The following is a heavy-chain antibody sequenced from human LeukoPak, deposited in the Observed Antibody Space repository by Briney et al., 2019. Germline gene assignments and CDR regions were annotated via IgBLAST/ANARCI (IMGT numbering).Heavy chain of an antibody. D-gene: IGHD3-22*01. J-gene: IGHJ4*02. V-gene: IGHV5-51*01. CDR1: RYSFTSYW. CDR3: ARHTMIVGCDY. Sequence: GESVKISCKGSRYSFTSYWIGWVRQMPGKGLEWMGIIYPGDSDTRYSPPFQGQVTISADKSISTAYLQWSSLKASDTAMYYCARHTMIVGCDYWGQGTLVTVSS. CDR2: IYPGDSDT.